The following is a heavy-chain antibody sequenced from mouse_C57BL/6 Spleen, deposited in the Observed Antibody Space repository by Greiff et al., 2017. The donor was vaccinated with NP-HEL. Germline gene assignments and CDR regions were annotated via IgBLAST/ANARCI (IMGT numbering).Heavy chain of an antibody. V-gene: IGHV1-64*01. Sequence: QVQLQQPGAELVKPGASVKLSCKASGYTFTSYWMHWVKQRPGQGLEWIGMIHPNSGSTNYNEKFKSKATLTVDKSSSTAYMQLSSLTSEDSAVYYCATYYGYDEGPGFAYWGQGTLVTVSA. D-gene: IGHD2-9*01. CDR3: ATYYGYDEGPGFAY. CDR2: IHPNSGST. J-gene: IGHJ3*01. CDR1: GYTFTSYW.